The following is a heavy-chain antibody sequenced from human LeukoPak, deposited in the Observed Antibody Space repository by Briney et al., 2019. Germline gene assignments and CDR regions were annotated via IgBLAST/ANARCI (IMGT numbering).Heavy chain of an antibody. CDR1: GFTFSTYW. CDR2: IKQDGSET. D-gene: IGHD6-13*01. V-gene: IGHV3-7*01. J-gene: IGHJ1*01. CDR3: ARFWRGGSTWTILAF. Sequence: GSLRLFCAASGFTFSTYWMSWVRQAPGKGLEWVANIKQDGSETYYVDSVKGRFTISRDNAKNSLYLQMISLRAEDTAVYYCARFWRGGSTWTILAFWGQGTLVTVSS.